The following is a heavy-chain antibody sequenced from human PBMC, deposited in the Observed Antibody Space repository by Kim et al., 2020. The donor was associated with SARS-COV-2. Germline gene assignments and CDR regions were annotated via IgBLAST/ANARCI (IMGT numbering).Heavy chain of an antibody. J-gene: IGHJ4*02. D-gene: IGHD6-13*01. CDR3: ARQGRYSSSWYFDY. CDR1: GGSISSSSYY. CDR2: IYYSGST. V-gene: IGHV4-39*01. Sequence: SETLSLTCTVSGGSISSSSYYWGWIRQPPGKGLEWIGSIYYSGSTYYNPSLKSRVTMSVDTSKNQFSLKLSSVTAADTAVYYCARQGRYSSSWYFDYWGQGTLVTVSS.